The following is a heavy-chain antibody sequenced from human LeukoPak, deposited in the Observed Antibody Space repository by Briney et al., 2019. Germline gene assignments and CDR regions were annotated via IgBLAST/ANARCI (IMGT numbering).Heavy chain of an antibody. CDR3: ARGLPGVTMRV. D-gene: IGHD3-22*01. J-gene: IGHJ4*02. CDR1: GGSFSGYY. Sequence: PSETLSLTCAVCGGSFSGYYWSWIRQPPGKGLEWIGEINHSGSTNYNPSLKSRVTISVDTSKNQFSLKLSSVTAADTAVYYCARGLPGVTMRVWGQGTLVTVSS. V-gene: IGHV4-34*01. CDR2: INHSGST.